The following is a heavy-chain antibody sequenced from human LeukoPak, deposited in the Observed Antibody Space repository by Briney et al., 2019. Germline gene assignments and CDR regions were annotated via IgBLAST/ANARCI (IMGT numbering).Heavy chain of an antibody. J-gene: IGHJ6*02. CDR2: IIPILGIA. D-gene: IGHD4-17*01. V-gene: IGHV1-69*04. Sequence: PGASVKVSCKASGGTFSSYAISWVRQAPGQGLEWMGRIIPILGIANYAQKFQGRVTITADKSTSTAYMELSSLRSEDTAVYYCARKTTVDGMDVWGQGTTVTVSS. CDR3: ARKTTVDGMDV. CDR1: GGTFSSYA.